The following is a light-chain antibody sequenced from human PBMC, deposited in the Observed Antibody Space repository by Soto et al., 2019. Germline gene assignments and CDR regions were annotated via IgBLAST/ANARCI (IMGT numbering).Light chain of an antibody. CDR3: QTWGAGIRV. J-gene: IGLJ2*01. V-gene: IGLV4-69*01. Sequence: QLVLTQSPSASASLGASVKLTCTLSSGHSNYAIAWHQQQPEKGPRYLMKLNSDGSHTKGDGIPDRFSGSSSGAERYLTISCLQSEDEADYYCQTWGAGIRVFGGGTKLTVL. CDR1: SGHSNYA. CDR2: LNSDGSH.